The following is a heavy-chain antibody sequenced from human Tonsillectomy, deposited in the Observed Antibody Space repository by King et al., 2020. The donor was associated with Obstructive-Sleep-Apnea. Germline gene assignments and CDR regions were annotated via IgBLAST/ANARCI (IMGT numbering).Heavy chain of an antibody. D-gene: IGHD2-15*01. CDR3: ARDPVTIVMGGSFQEAFDI. CDR1: GGSISSSSYY. J-gene: IGHJ3*02. CDR2: IYYSGST. V-gene: IGHV4-39*07. Sequence: QLQESGPGLVKPSETLSLTCTVSGGSISSSSYYWGWIRQPPGKGLEWIGSIYYSGSTYYNPSLKSRVTISVDTSKNQFSLKLSSVTAADTAVYYCARDPVTIVMGGSFQEAFDIWGQGTMVTVSS.